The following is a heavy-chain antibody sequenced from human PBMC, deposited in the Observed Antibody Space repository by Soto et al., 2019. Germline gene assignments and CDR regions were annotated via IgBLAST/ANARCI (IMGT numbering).Heavy chain of an antibody. J-gene: IGHJ4*02. D-gene: IGHD2-15*01. CDR3: ARETGYCSGGSCYSVGLWSY. CDR1: GGSISSGGYY. CDR2: IYYSGST. V-gene: IGHV4-31*03. Sequence: SETLSLTCTVSGGSISSGGYYWTWIRQHPGKGLEWIGYIYYSGSTYYNPSLKSRVTISLDTSKNQFSLKLSSVTAADTAVYYRARETGYCSGGSCYSVGLWSYWGQGTLVTVS.